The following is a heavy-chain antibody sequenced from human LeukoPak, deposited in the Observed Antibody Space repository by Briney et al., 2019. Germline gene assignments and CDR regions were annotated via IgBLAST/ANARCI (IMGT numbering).Heavy chain of an antibody. V-gene: IGHV3-23*01. CDR3: AKEGAGIEGTGYFDN. D-gene: IGHD1-26*01. J-gene: IGHJ4*02. CDR1: GFTFSSYA. CDR2: ISATGDDT. Sequence: PGGSLRLSCAASGFTFSSYAMSWVRQAPGKGLEWVSGISATGDDTYYANSVKGRFTNSRDNSKNTLSLQMNSLRAEDTGVYYCAKEGAGIEGTGYFDNWGQGTLVTVSS.